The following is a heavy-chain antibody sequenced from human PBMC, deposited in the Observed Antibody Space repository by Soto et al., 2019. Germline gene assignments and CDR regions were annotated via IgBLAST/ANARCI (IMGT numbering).Heavy chain of an antibody. V-gene: IGHV1-18*01. CDR1: RYIFTNYG. CDR3: DRDLTGYGMDV. Sequence: QVQLVQSGVEVREPGASVKVSCKAVRYIFTNYGVSWVRQAPGQGLEWMGWITTYNGNTEYAQKFQGRVTMTKDASTITAYMELGSLTSDDTAIYYCDRDLTGYGMDVWGQGTTVTVSS. CDR2: ITTYNGNT. J-gene: IGHJ6*02.